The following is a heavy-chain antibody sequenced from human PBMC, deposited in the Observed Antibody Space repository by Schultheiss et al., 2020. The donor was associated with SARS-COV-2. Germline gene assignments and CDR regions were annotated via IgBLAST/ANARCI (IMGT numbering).Heavy chain of an antibody. CDR2: ISSSSSTI. J-gene: IGHJ4*02. D-gene: IGHD3-22*01. Sequence: GESLKISCAASGFTFSSYSMNWVRQAPGKGLEWVSYISSSSSTIYYADSVKGRFTISRDNAKNSLYLQMNSLRDEDTAVYYCARAINYYDSSGYYEGVDYFDYWGQGTLVTVSS. CDR1: GFTFSSYS. CDR3: ARAINYYDSSGYYEGVDYFDY. V-gene: IGHV3-48*02.